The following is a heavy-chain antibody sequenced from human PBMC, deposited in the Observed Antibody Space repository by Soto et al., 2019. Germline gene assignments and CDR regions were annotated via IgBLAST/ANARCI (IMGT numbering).Heavy chain of an antibody. CDR2: IYHSGST. D-gene: IGHD2-15*01. J-gene: IGHJ5*02. V-gene: IGHV4-30-2*01. CDR3: ARYCSGDSCVGGFDP. Sequence: SETLSLTCAVSGGSISSGGYSWSWIRQPPGTGLEWIGYIYHSGSTYYTPSLKSRVTISVDRSKNQFSLKLSSVTAADTAVYYRARYCSGDSCVGGFDPWGQGTLVTVS. CDR1: GGSISSGGYS.